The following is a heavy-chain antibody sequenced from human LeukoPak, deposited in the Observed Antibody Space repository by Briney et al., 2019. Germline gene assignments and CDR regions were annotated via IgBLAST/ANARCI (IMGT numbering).Heavy chain of an antibody. J-gene: IGHJ6*02. CDR1: GYTFTSYG. CDR2: ISAYNGNT. Sequence: GAPVKVSCKASGYTFTSYGISWVRQAPGQGLEWMGWISAYNGNTNYAQKLQGRVTMTTDTSTSTAYMELRSLRSDDTAVYYCARDREIVVVPALNYYYYGMDVWGQGTTVTVSS. CDR3: ARDREIVVVPALNYYYYGMDV. V-gene: IGHV1-18*01. D-gene: IGHD2-2*01.